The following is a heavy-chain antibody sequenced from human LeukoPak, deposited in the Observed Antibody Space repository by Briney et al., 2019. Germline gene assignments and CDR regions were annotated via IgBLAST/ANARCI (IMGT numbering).Heavy chain of an antibody. CDR1: GFRFSSYS. Sequence: GGSLRLSCAASGFRFSSYSMNWVRQAPGKGLEWVSYISHTGSTMSYADSVKGRFTISRDNARNSLHLQMNSLRAEDTAVYYCARVWDYWGQGTLVTVSS. CDR2: ISHTGSTM. V-gene: IGHV3-48*04. J-gene: IGHJ4*02. CDR3: ARVWDY. D-gene: IGHD2-21*01.